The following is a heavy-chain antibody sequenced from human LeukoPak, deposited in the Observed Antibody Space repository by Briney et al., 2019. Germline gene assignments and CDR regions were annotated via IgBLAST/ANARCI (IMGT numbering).Heavy chain of an antibody. J-gene: IGHJ3*02. CDR3: ARGDPLINAFDI. CDR1: GGSFSGYF. CDR2: INHSGSF. V-gene: IGHV4-34*01. Sequence: SETLSLTCAVSGGSFSGYFWNWVRQPPGKGLEWIGEINHSGSFNYNPSLKSRVTLSIDTSKNQFSLKLSFVTAADTAVYYCARGDPLINAFDIWGQGTMVTVSS.